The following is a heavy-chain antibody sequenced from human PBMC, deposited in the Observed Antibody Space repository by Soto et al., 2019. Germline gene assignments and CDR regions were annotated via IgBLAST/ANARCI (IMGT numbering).Heavy chain of an antibody. CDR1: GFTFSVYS. CDR2: ISSSSSAI. J-gene: IGHJ3*02. V-gene: IGHV3-48*02. Sequence: GGSLRLSCAASGFTFSVYSMNWVRQTPGKGLEWISYISSSSSAINYADSVKGRFTISRDNAKNSLYLQMDSLRDEDTAVYYCVRSTLDAFNIWGQGTLVTVSS. CDR3: VRSTLDAFNI.